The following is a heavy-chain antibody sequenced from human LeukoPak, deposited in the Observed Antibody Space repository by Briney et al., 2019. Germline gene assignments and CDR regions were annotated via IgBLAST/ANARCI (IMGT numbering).Heavy chain of an antibody. D-gene: IGHD3-22*01. CDR1: GFTFSTYY. V-gene: IGHV3-7*03. Sequence: GGSLRLSCAASGFTFSTYYMSWVRQAPGTGLEWVANIKQDGSEKYYVDSVKGRFTISRDNAKNSLYLQMNSLRAEDTAVYYCARVTGYMIEDFFDSWGQGTLVTVSS. J-gene: IGHJ4*02. CDR3: ARVTGYMIEDFFDS. CDR2: IKQDGSEK.